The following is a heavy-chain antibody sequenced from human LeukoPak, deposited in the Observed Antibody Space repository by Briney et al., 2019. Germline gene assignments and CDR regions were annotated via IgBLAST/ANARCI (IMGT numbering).Heavy chain of an antibody. Sequence: PGRSLRLSCAASGFTFSSYGMHWVPQAPGKGLDWVAVISYDGSNKYYADSVKGRFTISRDNSKNTLFLQMNSLRAEDTAVYYCAKGSNRGVATIDYWGQGTLVTVSS. D-gene: IGHD5-12*01. J-gene: IGHJ4*02. CDR2: ISYDGSNK. V-gene: IGHV3-30*18. CDR1: GFTFSSYG. CDR3: AKGSNRGVATIDY.